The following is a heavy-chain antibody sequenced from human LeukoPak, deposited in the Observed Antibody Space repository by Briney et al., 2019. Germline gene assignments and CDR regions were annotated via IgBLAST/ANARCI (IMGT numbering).Heavy chain of an antibody. CDR3: ARDLGSSWPFDY. D-gene: IGHD6-13*01. CDR1: GFTFSSYW. V-gene: IGHV3-7*04. J-gene: IGHJ4*02. Sequence: SGGSLRLSCAASGFTFSSYWLSWVRQAPRKGLEWVANIKQDGSEKYYVDSVKGRFTISRDNAKNSLCLQMNSLRAEDTAVYYCARDLGSSWPFDYWGQGTLVTVSS. CDR2: IKQDGSEK.